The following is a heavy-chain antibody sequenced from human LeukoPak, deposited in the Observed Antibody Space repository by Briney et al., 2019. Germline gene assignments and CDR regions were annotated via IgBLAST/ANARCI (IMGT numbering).Heavy chain of an antibody. J-gene: IGHJ4*02. Sequence: GGSLRLSCAASGFTFSNYAMNWVRQAPGKGLEWVSYISSSGSTIYYADSVKGRFTISRDNAKNSLYLQMNSLRAEDTAVYYCARLVDYGDYEYYFDYWGQGTLVTVSS. CDR1: GFTFSNYA. V-gene: IGHV3-48*03. CDR2: ISSSGSTI. D-gene: IGHD4-17*01. CDR3: ARLVDYGDYEYYFDY.